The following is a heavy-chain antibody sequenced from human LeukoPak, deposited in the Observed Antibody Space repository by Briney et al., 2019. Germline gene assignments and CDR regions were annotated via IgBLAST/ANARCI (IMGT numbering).Heavy chain of an antibody. CDR2: ISAYNGNT. Sequence: GASVKVPCKASGYTFTSYGISWVRQAPGQGLEWMGWISAYNGNTNYAQKLQGRVTMTTGTSASTAYMELRSLRSDDTAVYYCARDLTTVVNDYYYYCYMDVWGKGTTVTVSS. V-gene: IGHV1-18*01. CDR3: ARDLTTVVNDYYYYCYMDV. CDR1: GYTFTSYG. D-gene: IGHD4-23*01. J-gene: IGHJ6*03.